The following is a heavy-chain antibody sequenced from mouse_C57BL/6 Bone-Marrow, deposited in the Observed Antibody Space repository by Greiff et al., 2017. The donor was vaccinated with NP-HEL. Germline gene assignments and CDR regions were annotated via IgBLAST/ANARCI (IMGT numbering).Heavy chain of an antibody. V-gene: IGHV5-6*01. CDR1: GFTFSSYG. CDR3: ASPYYSNDVTFAY. J-gene: IGHJ3*01. CDR2: ISSGGSYT. Sequence: EVMLVESGGDLVKPGGSLKLSCAASGFTFSSYGMSWVRQTPDKRLEWVATISSGGSYTYYPDSVKGRFTISRDNATNTLYLQMSSLTSEDTAMYDCASPYYSNDVTFAYWGQGTLVTVSA. D-gene: IGHD2-5*01.